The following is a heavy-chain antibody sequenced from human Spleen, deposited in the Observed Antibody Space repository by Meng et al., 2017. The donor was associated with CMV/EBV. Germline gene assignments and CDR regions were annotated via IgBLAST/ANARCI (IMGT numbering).Heavy chain of an antibody. CDR2: IKQDGSEK. D-gene: IGHD3-3*01. V-gene: IGHV3-7*01. Sequence: GESLKISCAASGYIFSGHWMTWVRQAPGKGLEWVANIKQDGSEKYYVDSVRGRFTISRDNAKNSLHLQMNSLRVEDTALYYCATTRDQYDFYSEFFWWGRGTLVTVSS. J-gene: IGHJ4*02. CDR1: GYIFSGHW. CDR3: ATTRDQYDFYSEFFW.